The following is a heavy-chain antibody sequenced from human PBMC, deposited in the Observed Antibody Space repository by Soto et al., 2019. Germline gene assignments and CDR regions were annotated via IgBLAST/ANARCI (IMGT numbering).Heavy chain of an antibody. CDR3: ASDPCISARCDAFDI. D-gene: IGHD6-6*01. J-gene: IGHJ3*02. CDR1: GFTFSSYW. V-gene: IGHV3-7*05. Sequence: EVQLVESGGGLVQPGGSLRLSCAASGFTFSSYWMSWVRQAPGKGLEWVANIKQDGSEQYYVDSVKGRFTISRDNAKNSLYLQMTGLRAGDTGVYYCASDPCISARCDAFDIWGQGTMVTVSS. CDR2: IKQDGSEQ.